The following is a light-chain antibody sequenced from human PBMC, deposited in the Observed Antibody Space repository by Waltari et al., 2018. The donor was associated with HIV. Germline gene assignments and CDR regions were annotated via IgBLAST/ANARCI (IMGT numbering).Light chain of an antibody. V-gene: IGLV2-8*01. Sequence: QSALTQPPSASGSLGQSVTISCTGTSSDVGGYEYVSGYQHHPDKAPKLLIYEVNKRPSDVAERVSGSKSDNAAALNVAGLHDDDEAHYYCASYGDTSRGLFGGGT. CDR1: SSDVGGYEY. CDR3: ASYGDTSRGL. J-gene: IGLJ7*01. CDR2: EVN.